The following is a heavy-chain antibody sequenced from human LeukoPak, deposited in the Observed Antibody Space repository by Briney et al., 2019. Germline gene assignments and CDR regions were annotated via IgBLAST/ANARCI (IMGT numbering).Heavy chain of an antibody. CDR2: IKQDGSEK. CDR1: GFTFSSYW. D-gene: IGHD5-24*01. CDR3: ARDPGRWLQFSHFDY. V-gene: IGHV3-7*01. Sequence: GGSLRLSCAASGFTFSSYWMSWVRQAPGKGLEWVANIKQDGSEKYYVDSVKGRFTISRDNAKNSLYLQMNSLRAEDTAVYYCARDPGRWLQFSHFDYWGQGTLVTVSS. J-gene: IGHJ4*02.